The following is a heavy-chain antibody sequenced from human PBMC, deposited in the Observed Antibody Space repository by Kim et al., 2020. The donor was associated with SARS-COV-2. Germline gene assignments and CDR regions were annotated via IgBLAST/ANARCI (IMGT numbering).Heavy chain of an antibody. V-gene: IGHV3-33*01. CDR1: GFTFSSYG. CDR2: IWYDGSNK. J-gene: IGHJ5*02. Sequence: GGSLRLSCAASGFTFSSYGMHWVRQAPGKGLEWVAVIWYDGSNKYYADSVKGRFTISRDNSKNTLYLQMNSLRAEDTAVYYCARDWTIVPSNWFDPGAREPWSPSPQ. D-gene: IGHD2-21*01. CDR3: ARDWTIVPSNWFDP.